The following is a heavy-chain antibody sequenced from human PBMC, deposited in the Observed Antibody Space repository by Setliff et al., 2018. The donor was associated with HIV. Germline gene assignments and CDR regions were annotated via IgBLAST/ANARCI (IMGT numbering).Heavy chain of an antibody. Sequence: SETLSLTCTVSGGSISSSNYYWGWIRQPPGKGREWIGSIFYSGSANYNPSLTSPVTISVDTSKNQFSLKLRSVTAADTAVYWCARAGGYYYGSGSYYNVYGPLDVWGQGTTVTVSS. D-gene: IGHD3-10*01. CDR1: GGSISSSNYY. CDR2: IFYSGSA. V-gene: IGHV4-39*01. J-gene: IGHJ6*02. CDR3: ARAGGYYYGSGSYYNVYGPLDV.